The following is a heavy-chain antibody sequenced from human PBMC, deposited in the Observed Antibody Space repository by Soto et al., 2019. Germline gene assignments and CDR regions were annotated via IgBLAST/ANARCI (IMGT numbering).Heavy chain of an antibody. V-gene: IGHV1-46*01. CDR1: GYTFTSYG. J-gene: IGHJ6*02. CDR3: ARDRVGRDYYGSGRDYYYYGMDV. D-gene: IGHD3-10*01. Sequence: GASVKVSCKASGYTFTSYGISWVRQAPGQGLEWMGIINPSGGSTSYAQKFQGRVTMTRDTSTSTVYMELSSLRSEDTAVYYCARDRVGRDYYGSGRDYYYYGMDVWGQGTTVTVSS. CDR2: INPSGGST.